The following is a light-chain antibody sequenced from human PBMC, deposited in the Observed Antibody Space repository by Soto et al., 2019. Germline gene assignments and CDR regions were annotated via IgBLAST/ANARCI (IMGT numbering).Light chain of an antibody. CDR1: QSVRSPY. V-gene: IGKV3-20*01. J-gene: IGKJ1*01. CDR2: GAS. CDR3: LQYHNLWA. Sequence: EIVLTQSPGTLSLSPGERATLSCKTSQSVRSPYLAWYQQKPGQAPRLLIYGASSRATGIPDRFSGSGSGTEFTLTISSLQSEDFAVYSCLQYHNLWAFGQGTKVEIK.